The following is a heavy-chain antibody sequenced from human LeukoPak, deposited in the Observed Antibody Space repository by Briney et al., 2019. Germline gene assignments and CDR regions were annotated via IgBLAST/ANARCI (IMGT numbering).Heavy chain of an antibody. V-gene: IGHV3-11*01. CDR3: ARDLCSSTSCYTGGPLYYYYGMDV. CDR2: ISSSGSTI. Sequence: GGSLRLSCAASGFTFDDYGMSWVRQAPGKGLEWVSYISSSGSTIYYADSVKGRFTISRDNAKNSLYLQMNSLRAEDTAVYYCARDLCSSTSCYTGGPLYYYYGMDVWGQGTTVTASS. D-gene: IGHD2-2*02. J-gene: IGHJ6*02. CDR1: GFTFDDYG.